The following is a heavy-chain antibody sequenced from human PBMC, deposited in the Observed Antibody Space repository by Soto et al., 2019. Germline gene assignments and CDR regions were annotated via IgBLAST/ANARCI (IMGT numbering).Heavy chain of an antibody. Sequence: SETLSLTCTVSGGSISSYDWSWIRQPPGKGLEWIGYMYYSGSTNYNPSLKSRVTISVDTSKNQFSLKLSSVTAADTAVYYCARIKTDYGGNSGFDYWGQGTLVTVSS. CDR2: MYYSGST. D-gene: IGHD4-17*01. J-gene: IGHJ4*02. CDR1: GGSISSYD. V-gene: IGHV4-59*08. CDR3: ARIKTDYGGNSGFDY.